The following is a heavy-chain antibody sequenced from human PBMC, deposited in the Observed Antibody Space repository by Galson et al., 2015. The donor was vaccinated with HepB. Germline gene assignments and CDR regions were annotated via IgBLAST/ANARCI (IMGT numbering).Heavy chain of an antibody. Sequence: SLRLSCAASGFTFSSYAMNWVRQAPGKGLEWVSVISDSGGSTYYADSVKGRFTISRDNSKNTLSLQMNSLRAEDTAVYYCAKEAREALIVVLVTATPEGDAFDIWGQGTMVTVSS. CDR3: AKEAREALIVVLVTATPEGDAFDI. CDR2: ISDSGGST. V-gene: IGHV3-23*01. J-gene: IGHJ3*02. CDR1: GFTFSSYA. D-gene: IGHD2-15*01.